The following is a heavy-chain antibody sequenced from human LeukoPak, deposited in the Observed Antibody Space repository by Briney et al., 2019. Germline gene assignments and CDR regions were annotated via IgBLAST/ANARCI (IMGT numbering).Heavy chain of an antibody. CDR1: GGSFSGYY. J-gene: IGHJ6*02. D-gene: IGHD6-13*01. Sequence: PSETLSLTCAVYGGSFSGYYWSWIRQPPGKGLEWIGEINHSGSTNYNPSLKSRVTISVDTSKNQFSLKLSSVTAADTAVYYCARNCWYPYYYYGMDVWGQGTTVTVSS. V-gene: IGHV4-34*01. CDR2: INHSGST. CDR3: ARNCWYPYYYYGMDV.